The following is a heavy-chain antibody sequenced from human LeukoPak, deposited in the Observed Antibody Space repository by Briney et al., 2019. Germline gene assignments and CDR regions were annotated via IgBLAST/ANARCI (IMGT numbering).Heavy chain of an antibody. CDR1: GFTFSSYG. CDR2: IWYDGSNK. J-gene: IGHJ4*02. D-gene: IGHD3-10*01. V-gene: IGHV3-33*06. CDR3: AKERSALLLWFGELFDY. Sequence: PGGSLRLSCAASGFTFSSYGMHWVRQAPGKGLEWEAVIWYDGSNKYYADSVKGRFTISRDNSKNTLYLQMNSLRAEDTAVYYCAKERSALLLWFGELFDYWGQGTLVTVSS.